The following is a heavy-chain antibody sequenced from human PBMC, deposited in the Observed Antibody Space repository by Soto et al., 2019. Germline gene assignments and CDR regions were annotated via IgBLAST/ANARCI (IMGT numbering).Heavy chain of an antibody. D-gene: IGHD3-3*01. CDR2: IDTSGST. V-gene: IGHV4-4*07. CDR3: ARGGHDFWSGPFDY. Sequence: SETLSLTCTVSGGSISTYYCNWIRQPAGKGLEWIGRIDTSGSTNYNPSLKSRVTMSVDTSENQFSLKLSSVTAADTAVYYCARGGHDFWSGPFDYCGQGSLVPVSS. J-gene: IGHJ4*02. CDR1: GGSISTYY.